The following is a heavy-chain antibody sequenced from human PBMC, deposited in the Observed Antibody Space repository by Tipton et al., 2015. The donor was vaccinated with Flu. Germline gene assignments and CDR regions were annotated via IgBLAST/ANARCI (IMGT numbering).Heavy chain of an antibody. J-gene: IGHJ4*02. CDR2: ICSSGIS. CDR1: GGSISSYY. V-gene: IGHV4-4*07. Sequence: TLSLTCTVSGGSISSYYWTWIRQPAGKGLEWIGRICSSGISNYSPSLRSRVTMSVDTSKSQFSLELSSVTVADTAVYYCAREGATGGRYFDYWGLGTLVTVSS. D-gene: IGHD2-8*02. CDR3: AREGATGGRYFDY.